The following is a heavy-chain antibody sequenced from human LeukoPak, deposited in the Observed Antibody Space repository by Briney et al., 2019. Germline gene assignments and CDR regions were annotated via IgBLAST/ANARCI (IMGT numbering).Heavy chain of an antibody. V-gene: IGHV1-18*01. Sequence: ASVKVSCKASGYTFTSYGISWVRQAPGQGLEWMGWISAYNGNTNYAQKLQGRVTMTTDTSTSTAYMELRSLRSDDTAVYYCASGLITMVRGVIITLPDYWGQGTLVTVSS. CDR2: ISAYNGNT. CDR3: ASGLITMVRGVIITLPDY. J-gene: IGHJ4*02. D-gene: IGHD3-10*01. CDR1: GYTFTSYG.